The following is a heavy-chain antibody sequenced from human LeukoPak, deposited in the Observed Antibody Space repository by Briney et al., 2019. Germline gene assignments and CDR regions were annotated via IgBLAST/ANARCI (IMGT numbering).Heavy chain of an antibody. V-gene: IGHV3-74*01. CDR3: VSFYEAY. J-gene: IGHJ4*02. Sequence: GGSLRLSCAASGNYWMHWVRQAPGKGLVWASHINSDGSWTSYADSVKGRFTISKDNAKNTVYLQMNNLRAEDTAVYYCVSFYEAYWGRGTLVTVSS. D-gene: IGHD2/OR15-2a*01. CDR2: INSDGSWT. CDR1: GNYW.